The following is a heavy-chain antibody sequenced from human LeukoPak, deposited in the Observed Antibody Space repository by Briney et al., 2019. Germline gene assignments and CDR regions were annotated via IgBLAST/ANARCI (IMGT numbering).Heavy chain of an antibody. V-gene: IGHV5-10-1*01. D-gene: IGHD6-6*01. CDR3: ARHEEYSSSYFDY. CDR2: IDPSDSYT. CDR1: GYSFSSYW. J-gene: IGHJ4*02. Sequence: HGESLKISCKGSGYSFSSYWIGGGRQMPGKGLEWMGRIDPSDSYTNYSPSFQGHVTISADKSISTAYLQWSSLKASDTAMYYCARHEEYSSSYFDYWGQGTLVTVSS.